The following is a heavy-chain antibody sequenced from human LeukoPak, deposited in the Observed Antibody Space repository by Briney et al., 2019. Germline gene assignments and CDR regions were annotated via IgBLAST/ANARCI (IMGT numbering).Heavy chain of an antibody. J-gene: IGHJ4*02. D-gene: IGHD3-22*01. CDR3: ARAPLGYYDSSGYFDY. V-gene: IGHV4-59*12. CDR1: GGSISSYY. Sequence: PSETLSLTCTVSGGSISSYYWSWIRQPPGKGLEWIGYIYYSGSTNYNPSLKSRVTMSVDTSKNQFSLKLSSVTAADTAVYYCARAPLGYYDSSGYFDYWGQGTLVTVSS. CDR2: IYYSGST.